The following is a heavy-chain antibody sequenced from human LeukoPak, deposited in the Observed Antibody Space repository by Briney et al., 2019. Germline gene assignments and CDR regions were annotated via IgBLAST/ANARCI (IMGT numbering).Heavy chain of an antibody. CDR1: GWRFTNYW. V-gene: IGHV5-51*01. Sequence: GESLKISCKGSGWRFTNYWIGWVRQMPGKGLEWMGIIYPGDSETRYSPPFQGQVTVSADKSINTAYLQWSGLKASDTAMYYCARALVYTIPYFDYWGQGTLVTVSS. CDR3: ARALVYTIPYFDY. J-gene: IGHJ4*02. D-gene: IGHD2-8*01. CDR2: IYPGDSET.